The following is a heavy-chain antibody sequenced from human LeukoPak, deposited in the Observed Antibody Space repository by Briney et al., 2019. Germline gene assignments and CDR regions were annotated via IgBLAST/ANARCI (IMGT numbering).Heavy chain of an antibody. CDR1: GGSISGYY. CDR3: ARGSITMIVVFGAFDI. V-gene: IGHV4-59*01. D-gene: IGHD3-22*01. CDR2: IYYSGST. Sequence: SETLSLTCTVSGGSISGYYWSWIRQPPGKGLELIGYIYYSGSTNYNPSLKSRVIISVDTSKNQFSLKLSSVTAADTAVYYCARGSITMIVVFGAFDIWGQGTMVTVSS. J-gene: IGHJ3*02.